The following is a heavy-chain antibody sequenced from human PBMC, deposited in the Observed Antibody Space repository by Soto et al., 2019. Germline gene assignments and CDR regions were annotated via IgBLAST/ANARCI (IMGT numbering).Heavy chain of an antibody. D-gene: IGHD3-10*01. CDR2: IYYTGST. Sequence: PSETLSLTCTVSGASISSNGYYWGWIRQPPGKGLEWIGLIYYTGSTDYNSSLKSRLTISVDTSKNQFSLKLSSVTAADTAVYYCARWYGSSHYFDYWGQGTLVTVPQ. CDR3: ARWYGSSHYFDY. J-gene: IGHJ4*02. V-gene: IGHV4-39*01. CDR1: GASISSNGYY.